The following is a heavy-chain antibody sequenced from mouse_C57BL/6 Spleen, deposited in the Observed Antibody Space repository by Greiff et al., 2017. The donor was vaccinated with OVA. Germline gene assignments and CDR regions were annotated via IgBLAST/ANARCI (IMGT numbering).Heavy chain of an antibody. CDR3: AREGNYGNYVYFDY. Sequence: VQLQQSGPELVKPGDSVKISCKASGYSFTGYFMNWVMQSHGKSLEWIGRINPYNGDTFYNQKFKGKATLTVDKSSSTAHMELRSLTSEDSAVYYCAREGNYGNYVYFDYWGQGTTLTVSS. V-gene: IGHV1-20*01. CDR2: INPYNGDT. J-gene: IGHJ2*01. CDR1: GYSFTGYF. D-gene: IGHD2-1*01.